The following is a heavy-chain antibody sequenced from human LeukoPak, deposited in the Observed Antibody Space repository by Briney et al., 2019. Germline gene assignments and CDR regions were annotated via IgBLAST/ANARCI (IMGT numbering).Heavy chain of an antibody. J-gene: IGHJ5*02. CDR2: ISGSAGST. CDR1: GFTFSSYA. Sequence: GGSLRLSCAASGFTFSSYAMTWVRQAPGKGLEWVSTISGSAGSTYYADSVKGRFTISRDNSKNTLYLQMNSLRAEDTAVYYCARYSSGYRYWWFDPWGQGTLVTVSS. D-gene: IGHD6-19*01. CDR3: ARYSSGYRYWWFDP. V-gene: IGHV3-23*01.